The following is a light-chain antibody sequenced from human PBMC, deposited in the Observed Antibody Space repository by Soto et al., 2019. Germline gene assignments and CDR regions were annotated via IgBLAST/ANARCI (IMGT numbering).Light chain of an antibody. Sequence: EVVLTQSPATLSLSPGERATLSCRASQSVSRYLAWYQHKPGQAPRLLIYDASNRATGIPARFSGSGSGTDFTLTISSLEPEDFAIYYCQQRDSWPPTFGGGTKVEIK. CDR2: DAS. CDR3: QQRDSWPPT. J-gene: IGKJ4*01. CDR1: QSVSRY. V-gene: IGKV3-11*01.